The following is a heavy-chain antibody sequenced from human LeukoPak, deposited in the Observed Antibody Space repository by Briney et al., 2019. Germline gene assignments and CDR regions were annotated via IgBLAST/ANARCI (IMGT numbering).Heavy chain of an antibody. V-gene: IGHV3-23*01. Sequence: GGSLRLSCAASGFTFSTFAMIRVRQPPGKGLEWVSSIFPSGGEIHYADSVRGRFTISRDNSKSTLSLQMNSLRAEDTAIYYCATYRQVLLPFESWGQGTLVTVSS. CDR1: GFTFSTFA. CDR3: ATYRQVLLPFES. CDR2: IFPSGGEI. D-gene: IGHD2-8*02. J-gene: IGHJ4*02.